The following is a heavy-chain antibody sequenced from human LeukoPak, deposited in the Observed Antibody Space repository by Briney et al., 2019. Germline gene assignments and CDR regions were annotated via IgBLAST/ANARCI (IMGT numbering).Heavy chain of an antibody. D-gene: IGHD1-26*01. J-gene: IGHJ4*02. V-gene: IGHV1-18*01. CDR2: ISAYNGNT. CDR1: GYTFTSYG. Sequence: EASVKVSCKASGYTFTSYGISWVRQAPGQGLEWMGWISAYNGNTNYAQKLQGRVTMTTDTSTSTAYMELRSLRSDDTAVYYCARDSPYDYSGSYWVYWGQGTLVTVSS. CDR3: ARDSPYDYSGSYWVY.